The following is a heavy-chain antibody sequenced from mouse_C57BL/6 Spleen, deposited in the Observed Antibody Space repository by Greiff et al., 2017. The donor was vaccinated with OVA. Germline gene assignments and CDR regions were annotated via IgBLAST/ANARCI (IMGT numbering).Heavy chain of an antibody. CDR1: GYAFTNYL. CDR3: EREEEHRHGVGY. D-gene: IGHD3-2*02. Sequence: VQLQQSGAELVRPGTSVKVSCKASGYAFTNYLIEWVKQRPGQGLEWIGVINPGSGGTNYNEKFKGKATLTEDKSSSTAYMQLSSLTSEDSAVYFCEREEEHRHGVGYWGQGTMVTVSA. J-gene: IGHJ3*01. V-gene: IGHV1-54*01. CDR2: INPGSGGT.